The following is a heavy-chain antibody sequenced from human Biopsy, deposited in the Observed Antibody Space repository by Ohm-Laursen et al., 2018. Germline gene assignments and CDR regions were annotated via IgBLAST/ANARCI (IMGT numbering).Heavy chain of an antibody. V-gene: IGHV1-69*04. J-gene: IGHJ4*02. CDR1: GGTSSNFA. CDR3: ARDCNGDNCGVDF. Sequence: SSVKVSCKASGGTSSNFAINWVRQAPGQGLECMGWIIPLIGLTNYAQKFQGRVTITADKFTNTVYMELSSLRSDDTAVYFCARDCNGDNCGVDFWGQGTLVTVS. D-gene: IGHD2-15*01. CDR2: IIPLIGLT.